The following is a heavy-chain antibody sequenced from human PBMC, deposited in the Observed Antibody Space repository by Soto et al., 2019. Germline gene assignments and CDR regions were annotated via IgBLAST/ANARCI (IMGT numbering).Heavy chain of an antibody. CDR3: ARENLKLFDP. J-gene: IGHJ5*02. CDR1: GYAFTNHG. V-gene: IGHV1-18*01. Sequence: GASVKVSCKASGYAFTNHGVSWVRQAPGQGLEWMGWISGYNGNTDYAQKFKGRITMTTDTSTSTIYMELRNLRSDDTAVYYCARENLKLFDPWSQRTLVTVYS. D-gene: IGHD3-9*01. CDR2: ISGYNGNT.